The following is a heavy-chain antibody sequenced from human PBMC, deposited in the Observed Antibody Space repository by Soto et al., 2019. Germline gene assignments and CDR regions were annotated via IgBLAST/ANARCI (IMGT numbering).Heavy chain of an antibody. CDR2: ISGSGGST. Sequence: GGSLRLSCAASGFTFSSYAMSWVRQAPGKGLEWVSAISGSGGSTYYADSVKGRFTISRDNSKNTLYLQMNSLRAEDTAVYYCAKVYCSGGSCYPPTTPCGQATLVTVSS. CDR3: AKVYCSGGSCYPPTTP. D-gene: IGHD2-15*01. J-gene: IGHJ5*02. CDR1: GFTFSSYA. V-gene: IGHV3-23*01.